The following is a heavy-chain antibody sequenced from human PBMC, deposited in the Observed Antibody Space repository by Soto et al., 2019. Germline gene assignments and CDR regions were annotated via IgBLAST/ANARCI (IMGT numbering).Heavy chain of an antibody. J-gene: IGHJ4*02. Sequence: EVQLVESGGGLVKPGGSLRLSCAASGFTFSSYSMNWVRQAPGKGLEWVSSISSSSSYIYYADSVKGRFTISRDNAKNSLYLKMNSLRAEDTAVYYCARGARYSGYHGTDYFDYWGQGTLVTVSS. D-gene: IGHD5-12*01. CDR2: ISSSSSYI. CDR3: ARGARYSGYHGTDYFDY. V-gene: IGHV3-21*01. CDR1: GFTFSSYS.